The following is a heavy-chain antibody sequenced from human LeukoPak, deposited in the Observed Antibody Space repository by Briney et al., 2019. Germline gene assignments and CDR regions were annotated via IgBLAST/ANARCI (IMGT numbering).Heavy chain of an antibody. D-gene: IGHD3-3*01. V-gene: IGHV3-30*18. CDR1: GFTFSSYG. CDR2: ISYDGSNK. Sequence: GRSLRLSCAASGFTFSSYGMHWVRQAPGKGLEWVAVISYDGSNKYYADSVKGRFTISRDNSKNTLYLQMNSLRAEDTAVYYCANVGSGRQTSWGQGTLVTVSS. J-gene: IGHJ5*02. CDR3: ANVGSGRQTS.